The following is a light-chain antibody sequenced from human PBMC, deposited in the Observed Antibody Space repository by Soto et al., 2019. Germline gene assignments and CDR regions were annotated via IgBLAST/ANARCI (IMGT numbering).Light chain of an antibody. CDR3: QQYYDYPWT. J-gene: IGKJ1*01. V-gene: IGKV1-8*01. CDR2: AAS. Sequence: AIRMTQSPSSFSASTGDRVTITCRASQGISSHLAWYQQKPGKAPKLLIYAASTLQSGVPSRFSGSGSGTDFTLTISCLQSDDFAAYYCQQYYDYPWTFGQGTTVDIK. CDR1: QGISSH.